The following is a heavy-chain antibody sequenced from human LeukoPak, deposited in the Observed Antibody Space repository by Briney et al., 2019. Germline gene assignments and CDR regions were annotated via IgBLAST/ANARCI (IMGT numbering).Heavy chain of an antibody. CDR3: ARAGGGRYYYDSARY. CDR1: GYTFTGYY. Sequence: GASVKVSCKASGYTFTGYYMHWVRQAPGQGLEWMGRINPNSGGTNYAQKVQGRVTMTRDTSISTAYMELSRLRSDDTAVYYCARAGGGRYYYDSARYWGQGTLVTVSS. V-gene: IGHV1-2*06. J-gene: IGHJ4*02. CDR2: INPNSGGT. D-gene: IGHD3-22*01.